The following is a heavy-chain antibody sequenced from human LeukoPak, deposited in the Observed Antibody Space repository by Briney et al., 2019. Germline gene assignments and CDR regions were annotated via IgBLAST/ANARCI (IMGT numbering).Heavy chain of an antibody. V-gene: IGHV4-59*01. CDR1: GGSISSYY. D-gene: IGHD1-14*01. CDR2: IYYSGST. CDR3: ARNFPGRTEDV. J-gene: IGHJ6*04. Sequence: SETLSLTCTVSGGSISSYYWSWIRQPPGKGLEWIGYIYYSGSTNYNPSLKSRVTISADMSQNQLSLKVTSVTAADTAVYYCARNFPGRTEDVWGKGTTVIVSS.